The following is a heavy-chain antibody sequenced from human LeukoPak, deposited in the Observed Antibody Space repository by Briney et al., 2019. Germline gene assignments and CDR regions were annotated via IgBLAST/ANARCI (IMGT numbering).Heavy chain of an antibody. CDR3: AKDLDPH. V-gene: IGHV3-30*02. CDR2: IRYDGSNK. J-gene: IGHJ4*02. CDR1: GFTFSSYG. Sequence: GGPLRLSCAASGFTFSSYGMHWVRQAPGKGLEGVSFIRYDGSNKYYADSVKGRFTISRDNSKTTIYLQMNSLRAEDTAVYYCAKDLDPHWGQGTLVTVSS.